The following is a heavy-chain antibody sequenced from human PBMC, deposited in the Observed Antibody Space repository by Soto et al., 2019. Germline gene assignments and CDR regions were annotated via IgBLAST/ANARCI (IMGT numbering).Heavy chain of an antibody. CDR3: ARGRDYDFWSGYYKNFDY. J-gene: IGHJ4*02. CDR1: GGSFSGYY. Sequence: SSETLSLTCAVYGGSFSGYYWSWIRQPPGKGLEWIGEINHSGSTNYNPSLKSRVTISVDTSKNQFSLKLSSVTAADTAVYYCARGRDYDFWSGYYKNFDYWGQGTLVTVSS. CDR2: INHSGST. V-gene: IGHV4-34*01. D-gene: IGHD3-3*01.